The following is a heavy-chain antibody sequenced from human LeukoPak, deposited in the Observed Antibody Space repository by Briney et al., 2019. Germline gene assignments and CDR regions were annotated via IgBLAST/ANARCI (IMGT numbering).Heavy chain of an antibody. CDR1: GFTFSSYA. V-gene: IGHV3-30-3*01. D-gene: IGHD3-22*01. Sequence: GGSLRLSCAAPGFTFSSYAMHWVRQAPGKGLEWVAVISYDGSNKYYADSVKGRFTISRDNSKNTLYLQMNSLRAEDTAVYYCARERGGDYYDSSGYYGPYFQHWGQGTLVTVSS. J-gene: IGHJ1*01. CDR3: ARERGGDYYDSSGYYGPYFQH. CDR2: ISYDGSNK.